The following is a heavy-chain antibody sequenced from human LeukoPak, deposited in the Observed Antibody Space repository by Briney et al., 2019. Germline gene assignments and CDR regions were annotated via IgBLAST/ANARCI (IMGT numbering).Heavy chain of an antibody. D-gene: IGHD6-13*01. CDR2: ISGSGGST. J-gene: IGHJ4*02. Sequence: HPGGSLRLSCAASGFTFSSYAMSWVRQAPGKGLEWVSAISGSGGSTYYADSVKGRFTISRDNSKNTLYLQMNGLRAEDTAVYYCARRSSWYDYWGQGTLVTVSS. CDR1: GFTFSSYA. CDR3: ARRSSWYDY. V-gene: IGHV3-23*01.